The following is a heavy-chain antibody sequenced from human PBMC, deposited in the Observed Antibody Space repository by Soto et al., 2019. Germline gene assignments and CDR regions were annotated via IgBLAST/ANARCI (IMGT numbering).Heavy chain of an antibody. V-gene: IGHV3-30-3*01. D-gene: IGHD3-16*01. Sequence: GGSLRLSCAASGFSFSNYPMTWVRQAPGKGLEWVAVISYDGSNKYYADSVKGRFTISRDNSKNTLYLQMNSLRAEDTAVYYCARDLGGAIDYWGQGTLVTVSS. CDR3: ARDLGGAIDY. CDR1: GFSFSNYP. J-gene: IGHJ4*02. CDR2: ISYDGSNK.